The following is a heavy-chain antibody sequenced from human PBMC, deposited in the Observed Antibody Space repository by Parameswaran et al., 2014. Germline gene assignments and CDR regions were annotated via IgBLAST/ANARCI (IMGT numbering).Heavy chain of an antibody. J-gene: IGHJ3*02. Sequence: WVRQAPGQGLEWMGWISAYNGNTNYAQKLQGRVTMTTDTSTSTAYMELRSLRSDDTAVYYCARHNGGRSGYYHTGAFDIWGQGTMVTVSS. D-gene: IGHD3-22*01. CDR2: ISAYNGNT. V-gene: IGHV1-18*01. CDR3: ARHNGGRSGYYHTGAFDI.